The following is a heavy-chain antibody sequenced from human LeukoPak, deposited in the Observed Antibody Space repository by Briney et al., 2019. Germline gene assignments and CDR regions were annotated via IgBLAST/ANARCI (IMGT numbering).Heavy chain of an antibody. CDR2: VNSNSGGT. V-gene: IGHV1-2*02. Sequence: ASVKVSCKTSGYRFSDYYMHWVRQAPGQGLEWMGWVNSNSGGTHYAQKFEGRVTMTRDTSISTAYMELSRLKSDDTAVYYCAKRIDYGDYYFDYWGQGTLVTVSS. D-gene: IGHD4-17*01. J-gene: IGHJ4*02. CDR1: GYRFSDYY. CDR3: AKRIDYGDYYFDY.